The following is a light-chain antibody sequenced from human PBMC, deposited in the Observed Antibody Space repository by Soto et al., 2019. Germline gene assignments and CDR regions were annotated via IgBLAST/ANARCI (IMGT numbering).Light chain of an antibody. CDR2: GAY. Sequence: ILMTQSPATLSLSPGERATLSCRASQSVSSNLAWFKQKPGQAPRPLIYGAYTRATGFPARFSGSGSGTEFTLTISSLKSEDFEVYYCQQYNNWPQTFGQGTKVDI. CDR1: QSVSSN. J-gene: IGKJ1*01. V-gene: IGKV3-15*01. CDR3: QQYNNWPQT.